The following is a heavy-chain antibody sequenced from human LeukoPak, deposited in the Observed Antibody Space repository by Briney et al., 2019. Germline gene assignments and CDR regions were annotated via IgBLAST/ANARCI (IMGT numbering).Heavy chain of an antibody. V-gene: IGHV3-30*18. J-gene: IGHJ4*02. Sequence: GGSLRLSCAASGFTFSSYGMHWVRQAPGKGLEWVAVISYDGSNKYYADSVKGRFTISRDNSKNTLYLQMNSLRAEDTAVYYCAKDQGRRFGELSPFGVDYWGQGTLVTVSS. D-gene: IGHD3-10*01. CDR3: AKDQGRRFGELSPFGVDY. CDR1: GFTFSSYG. CDR2: ISYDGSNK.